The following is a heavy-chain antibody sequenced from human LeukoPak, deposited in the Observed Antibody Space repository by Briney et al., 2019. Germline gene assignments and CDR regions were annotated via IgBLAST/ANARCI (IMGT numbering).Heavy chain of an antibody. V-gene: IGHV3-11*06. D-gene: IGHD3-10*01. Sequence: GGSLRLSCAASGFTFSDYYMSWIRQAPGKGLEWVSSISSSSSYIYYADSVKGRFTISRDNAKNSLYLQMNSLRAEDTAVYYCAISRFGESKTFDYWGQGTLVTVSS. CDR1: GFTFSDYY. CDR2: ISSSSSYI. CDR3: AISRFGESKTFDY. J-gene: IGHJ4*02.